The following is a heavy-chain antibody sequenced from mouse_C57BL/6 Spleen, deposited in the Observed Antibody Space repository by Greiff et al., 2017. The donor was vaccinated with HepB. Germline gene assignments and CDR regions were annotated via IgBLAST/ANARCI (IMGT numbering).Heavy chain of an antibody. CDR2: IDPSHSYT. D-gene: IGHD3-3*01. Sequence: QVQLQQPGAELVRPGTSVKLSCKASGYTFTSYWMHWVKQRPGQGLEWIGVIDPSHSYTNYNQKFKGKATLTVDTSSSTAYMQLSSLTSEDSAVYYCARRPLGYYYAMDYWGQGTSVTVSS. J-gene: IGHJ4*01. V-gene: IGHV1-59*01. CDR3: ARRPLGYYYAMDY. CDR1: GYTFTSYW.